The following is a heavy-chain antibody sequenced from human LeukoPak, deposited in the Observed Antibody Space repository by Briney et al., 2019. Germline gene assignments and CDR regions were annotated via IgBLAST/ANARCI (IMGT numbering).Heavy chain of an antibody. CDR1: GGSISSYY. J-gene: IGHJ4*02. V-gene: IGHV4-59*01. D-gene: IGHD2-21*02. CDR3: ARRSGGDYEDY. Sequence: SETLSPTCTVSGGSISSYYWSWIRQPPGKGLEWIGYIYYSGSTNYNPSLKSRVTISVDTSKNQFSLKLSSVTAADTAVYYCARRSGGDYEDYWGQGTLVTVSS. CDR2: IYYSGST.